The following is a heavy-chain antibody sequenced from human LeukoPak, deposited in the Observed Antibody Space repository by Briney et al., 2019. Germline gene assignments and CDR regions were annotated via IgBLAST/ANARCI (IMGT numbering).Heavy chain of an antibody. CDR1: GFTVSSNY. CDR3: AKDSTLEYSSGWYGY. J-gene: IGHJ4*02. CDR2: IYSGGST. Sequence: PGGSLRLSCAASGFTVSSNYMSWVRQAPGKGLEWVSVIYSGGSTYYADSVKGRFTISRDNSKNTLYLQMNSLRAEDTAVYYCAKDSTLEYSSGWYGYWGQGTLVTVSS. D-gene: IGHD6-19*01. V-gene: IGHV3-66*01.